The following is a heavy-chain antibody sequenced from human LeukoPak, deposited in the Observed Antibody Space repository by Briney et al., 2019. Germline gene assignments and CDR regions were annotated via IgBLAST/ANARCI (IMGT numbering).Heavy chain of an antibody. CDR3: AKWGSGWSFDY. Sequence: PGGSLRLSCAASGFTFSSYAMSWVRQAPGKGLEWVSSIGGSGGSTYYAESVKGRCTISRDNSKNTMYLQMNSLRAEDTAIYYCAKWGSGWSFDYWGQGTLVTVSS. D-gene: IGHD6-19*01. CDR2: IGGSGGST. CDR1: GFTFSSYA. J-gene: IGHJ4*02. V-gene: IGHV3-23*01.